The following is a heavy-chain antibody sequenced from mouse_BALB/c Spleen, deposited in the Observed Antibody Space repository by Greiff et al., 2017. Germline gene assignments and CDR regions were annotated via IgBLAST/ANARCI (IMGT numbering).Heavy chain of an antibody. J-gene: IGHJ2*01. Sequence: EVQLVESGGGLVKPGGSLKLSCAASGFTFSSYAMSWVRQTPEKRLEWVASISSGGSTYYPDSVKGRFTISRDNARNILYLQMSSLRSEDTAMYYCARGYGSSSFDYWGQGTTLTVSS. D-gene: IGHD1-1*01. CDR2: ISSGGST. V-gene: IGHV5-6-5*01. CDR3: ARGYGSSSFDY. CDR1: GFTFSSYA.